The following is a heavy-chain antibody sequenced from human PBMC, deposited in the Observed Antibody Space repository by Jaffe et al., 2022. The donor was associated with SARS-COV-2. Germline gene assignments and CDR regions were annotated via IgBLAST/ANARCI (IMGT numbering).Heavy chain of an antibody. CDR1: GYSFTSYW. D-gene: IGHD3-22*01. CDR2: IYPGDSDT. CDR3: ARRMLHYYDSSGYYGDAFDI. V-gene: IGHV5-51*01. Sequence: EVQLVQSGAEVKKPGESLKISCKGSGYSFTSYWIGWVRQMPGKGLEWMGIIYPGDSDTRYSPSFQGQVTISADKSISTAYLQWSSLKASDTAMYYCARRMLHYYDSSGYYGDAFDIWGQGTMVTVSS. J-gene: IGHJ3*02.